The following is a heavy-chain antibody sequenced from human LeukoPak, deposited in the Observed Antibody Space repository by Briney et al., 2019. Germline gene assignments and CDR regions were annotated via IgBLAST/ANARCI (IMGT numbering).Heavy chain of an antibody. Sequence: ASVKVSCRASGYIFTGYYMHWVRQAPGQGLEWMGWINPNSGGTNYVQKFQGRVTMTRDTSLSTAYMEVSRLRSDDTAIYYCAISSDWDFYFDYWGQGTLVTVSS. CDR1: GYIFTGYY. CDR2: INPNSGGT. J-gene: IGHJ4*02. D-gene: IGHD3/OR15-3a*01. CDR3: AISSDWDFYFDY. V-gene: IGHV1-2*02.